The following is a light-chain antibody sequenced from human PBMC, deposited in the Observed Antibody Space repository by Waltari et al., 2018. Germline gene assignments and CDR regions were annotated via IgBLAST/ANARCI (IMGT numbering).Light chain of an antibody. J-gene: IGLJ2*01. CDR1: SSNIGAGYA. CDR2: GNS. V-gene: IGLV1-40*01. CDR3: QSYDSSLSGSRV. Sequence: QSVLTQPPYVSGAPGQSVTISCTGCSSNIGAGYAVHWYQQLPGTAPKLLIYGNSNRPSGVPDRFSGSKSGTSASLAITGLQAEDEADYYCQSYDSSLSGSRVFGGGTKLTVL.